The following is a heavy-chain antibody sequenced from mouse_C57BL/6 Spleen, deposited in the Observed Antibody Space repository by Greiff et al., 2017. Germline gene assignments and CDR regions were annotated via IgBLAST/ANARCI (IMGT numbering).Heavy chain of an antibody. D-gene: IGHD2-5*01. J-gene: IGHJ4*01. CDR3: ARGGYYSNYFGYAMDY. CDR2: LWSGGST. Sequence: VKLMESGPGLVQPSQSLSITCTVSGFSLTSYGVHWVRQSPGKGLEWLGVLWSGGSTDYNAAFISRLSISKDNSKSQVFFKMNSLQADDTAIYYWARGGYYSNYFGYAMDYWGQGTSVTVSS. CDR1: GFSLTSYG. V-gene: IGHV2-2*01.